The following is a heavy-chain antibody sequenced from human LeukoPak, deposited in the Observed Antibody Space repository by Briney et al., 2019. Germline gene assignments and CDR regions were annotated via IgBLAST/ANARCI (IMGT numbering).Heavy chain of an antibody. CDR2: ISHIEST. Sequence: PSETLSLTCTVSGGSVSSGSYYWSWIRQPSGKGLEWIGSISHIESTYYNPSLKSRVTMSVDRSKNQFSLKLSSVTAADTAVYYCARGPLYYYYMDVWGKGTTVTVSS. V-gene: IGHV4-30-2*01. J-gene: IGHJ6*03. CDR1: GGSVSSGSYY. CDR3: ARGPLYYYYMDV.